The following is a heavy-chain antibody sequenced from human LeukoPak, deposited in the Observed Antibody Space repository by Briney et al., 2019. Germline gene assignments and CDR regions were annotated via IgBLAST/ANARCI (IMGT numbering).Heavy chain of an antibody. V-gene: IGHV4-31*03. CDR3: AKNRGGGSPTVFEH. CDR1: GGSIISGGYY. Sequence: PSETLSLTCTVSGGSIISGGYYWSWIRQHPGKGLEWIGYIYYSGSTYYNPSLKSRVTISVDTSKNQFSLKLRSVTAADTAVYYCAKNRGGGSPTVFEHWGQGTLVTVSS. CDR2: IYYSGST. D-gene: IGHD3-16*01. J-gene: IGHJ4*02.